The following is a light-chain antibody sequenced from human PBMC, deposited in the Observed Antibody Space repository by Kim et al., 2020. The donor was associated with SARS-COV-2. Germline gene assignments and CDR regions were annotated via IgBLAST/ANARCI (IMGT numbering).Light chain of an antibody. CDR3: QQSYSIPWT. Sequence: ASVGHIVTITSRSSPNIDDYLNWDQEKPGKAPKLLIHAASRLQSGVPSRFSGSGAGTDFTLTISSLQPEDFATYYCQQSYSIPWTFGQGTKVDIK. J-gene: IGKJ1*01. V-gene: IGKV1-39*01. CDR1: PNIDDY. CDR2: AAS.